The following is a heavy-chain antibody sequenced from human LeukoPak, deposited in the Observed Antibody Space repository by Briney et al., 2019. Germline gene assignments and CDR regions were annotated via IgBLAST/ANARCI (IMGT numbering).Heavy chain of an antibody. CDR2: IKQDGSAK. CDR1: GFTFSNYW. D-gene: IGHD3-3*01. V-gene: IGHV3-7*01. CDR3: ARDSVGPYYDFWSGP. Sequence: GGSLRLSCAASGFTFSNYWMSWVRQAPGKGLEWVANIKQDGSAKYYVDSVKGRFTISRDNAKNSLYLQMNSLRAEDTAVYYCARDSVGPYYDFWSGPWGQGTLVTVSS. J-gene: IGHJ5*02.